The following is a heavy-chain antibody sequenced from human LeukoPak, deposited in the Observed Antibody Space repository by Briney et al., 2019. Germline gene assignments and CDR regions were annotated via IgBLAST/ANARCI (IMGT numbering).Heavy chain of an antibody. CDR1: GFTFSSYA. CDR3: AKVPITMVRGVHHSYFDY. V-gene: IGHV3-23*01. D-gene: IGHD3-10*01. J-gene: IGHJ4*02. CDR2: ISGSGGST. Sequence: GGSLRLSCAASGFTFSSYAMSGVRQAPGKGLEWVSAISGSGGSTYYADSVKGRLTISRDNSNNTLYLQMNSLRADDTAVYYCAKVPITMVRGVHHSYFDYWGQGTLVHVSS.